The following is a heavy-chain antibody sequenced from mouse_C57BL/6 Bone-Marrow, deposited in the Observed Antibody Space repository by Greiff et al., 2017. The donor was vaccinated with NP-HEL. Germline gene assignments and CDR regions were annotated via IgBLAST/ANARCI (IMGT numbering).Heavy chain of an antibody. Sequence: QVQLQQPGAELVKPGASVKLSCKASGYTFTSYWMHWVKQRPGQGLEWIGMIHPNSGSTNYNEKFKSKATLTVDKSSSTAYMQLSSLTSEDSAVYYGAREGGIYYGNYKGYWGQGTTLTVSS. CDR2: IHPNSGST. J-gene: IGHJ2*01. D-gene: IGHD2-1*01. CDR3: AREGGIYYGNYKGY. CDR1: GYTFTSYW. V-gene: IGHV1-64*01.